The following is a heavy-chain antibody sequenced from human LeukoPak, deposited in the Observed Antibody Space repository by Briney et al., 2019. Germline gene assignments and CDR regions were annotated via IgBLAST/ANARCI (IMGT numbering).Heavy chain of an antibody. CDR3: ARRGDGGRSFDY. J-gene: IGHJ4*02. CDR1: GFTVSSNH. Sequence: GGSLRLSCAASGFTVSSNHMSWVRQAPGKGLEWVSVIYSVGSTYYADSVKGRFTISRDNSKNTVYLQMNSPRAGDTAVYYCARRGDGGRSFDYWGQGTLVTVSS. CDR2: IYSVGST. V-gene: IGHV3-53*01. D-gene: IGHD4-23*01.